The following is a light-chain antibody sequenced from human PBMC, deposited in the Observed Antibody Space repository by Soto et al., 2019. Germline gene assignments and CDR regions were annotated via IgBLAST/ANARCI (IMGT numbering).Light chain of an antibody. V-gene: IGKV3-20*01. Sequence: EIVLTQSPGTLSLSPWERATLSCRASQSVSNNYLAWYQQKPGQAPRLLIYGASNRATGIPDRFSGGGSGTDFTLTISRLEPEDFAVYYCQQFSSYPLTFGGGTKVDI. J-gene: IGKJ4*01. CDR2: GAS. CDR1: QSVSNNY. CDR3: QQFSSYPLT.